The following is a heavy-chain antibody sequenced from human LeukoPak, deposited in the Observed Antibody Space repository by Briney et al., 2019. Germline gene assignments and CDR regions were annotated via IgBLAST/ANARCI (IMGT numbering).Heavy chain of an antibody. Sequence: SESLSLTCAVHGGSFSEYSWGWIRHPPGKGLEWIGEISDSGGPNYNPSLKSRVTMSVDTSNNQFSLKLKSVTAADTAVYYCARDGIAVFGVITGNYYYMDVWGNGTTVTVSS. CDR1: GGSFSEYS. CDR3: ARDGIAVFGVITGNYYYMDV. CDR2: ISDSGGP. J-gene: IGHJ6*03. D-gene: IGHD3-3*01. V-gene: IGHV4-34*01.